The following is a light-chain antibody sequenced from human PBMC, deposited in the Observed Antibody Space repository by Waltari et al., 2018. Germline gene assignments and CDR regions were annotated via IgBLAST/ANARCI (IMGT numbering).Light chain of an antibody. CDR2: GAS. Sequence: EIVLTQSPGTLSLSPGVRATLSCRASQSVSSIYLAWYQQKPGQAPRLLIYGASTRATGIPDRFTGSGSGTDFTLTIRKLEPEDFAVYFCQQYDSSSKVTFGGGTKVEIK. CDR3: QQYDSSSKVT. CDR1: QSVSSIY. J-gene: IGKJ4*01. V-gene: IGKV3-20*01.